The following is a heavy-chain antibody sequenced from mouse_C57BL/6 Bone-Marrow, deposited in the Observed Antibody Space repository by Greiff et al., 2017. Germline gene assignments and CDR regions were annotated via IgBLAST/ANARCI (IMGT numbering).Heavy chain of an antibody. J-gene: IGHJ2*01. CDR2: IRNKANGYTT. D-gene: IGHD2-3*01. Sequence: EVQLVESGGGLVQPGGSLSLSCAASGFTFTDYYMSWVRQPPGKALEWLGFIRNKANGYTTEYSASVKGRFTISRDNSQSILYLQMNALSAEDSATYYCARYTPDGYYPYWGQGTTLTVSS. CDR1: GFTFTDYY. V-gene: IGHV7-3*01. CDR3: ARYTPDGYYPY.